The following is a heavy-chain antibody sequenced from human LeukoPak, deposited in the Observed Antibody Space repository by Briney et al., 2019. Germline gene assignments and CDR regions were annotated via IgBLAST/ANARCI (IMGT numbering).Heavy chain of an antibody. CDR1: GGSISSYY. CDR3: ARVGGVGDTLSFDY. D-gene: IGHD1-26*01. CDR2: IYYSGST. Sequence: SETLSLTCTVSGGSISSYYWSWIRQPPGKGLEWIGYIYYSGSTNYNPSLKSRVTISVDTSKNQFSLKLSSVTAADTAVYYCARVGGVGDTLSFDYWGQGTLVTVS. J-gene: IGHJ4*02. V-gene: IGHV4-59*01.